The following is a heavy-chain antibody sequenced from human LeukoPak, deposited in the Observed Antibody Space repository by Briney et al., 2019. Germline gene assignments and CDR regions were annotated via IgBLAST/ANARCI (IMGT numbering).Heavy chain of an antibody. V-gene: IGHV4-4*07. Sequence: PSETLSLTCTVSGYSIRTSHYWGWIRQSPGKGLEWIGRIYTSGSTNYNPSLKSRVTMSVDTSKNQFSLKLSSVTAADTAVYYCARDQYYDFWSGYQPSPSGFDPWGQGTLVTVSS. J-gene: IGHJ5*02. D-gene: IGHD3-3*01. CDR3: ARDQYYDFWSGYQPSPSGFDP. CDR2: IYTSGST. CDR1: GYSIRTSHY.